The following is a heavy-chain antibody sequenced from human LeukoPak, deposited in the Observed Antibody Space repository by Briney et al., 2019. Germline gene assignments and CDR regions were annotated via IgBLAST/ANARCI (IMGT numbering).Heavy chain of an antibody. Sequence: ASVKVSCKASGYTFTSYYMHWVRQAPGQGLEWMGIINPSGGSTSYAQKFQGRVTMTRDTSTSTVYMELSSLRSEDTAVYYCARDIVVVPAAISALRVGFDPWGQGTLVTVSS. CDR3: ARDIVVVPAAISALRVGFDP. CDR1: GYTFTSYY. J-gene: IGHJ5*02. D-gene: IGHD2-2*02. CDR2: INPSGGST. V-gene: IGHV1-46*01.